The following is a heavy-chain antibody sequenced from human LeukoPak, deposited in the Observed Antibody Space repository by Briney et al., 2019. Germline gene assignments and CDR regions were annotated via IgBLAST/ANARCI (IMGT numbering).Heavy chain of an antibody. Sequence: GASVKVSCKASGYTFTGYYMHWVRQAPGQGLEWMGWINPNSGGTNYAQKFQGWVTMTRDTSISTAYMELSRLRSDDTAVYYCAREGFSSIAAVPHFDYWGQGTLVTVSS. J-gene: IGHJ4*02. CDR3: AREGFSSIAAVPHFDY. D-gene: IGHD6-25*01. CDR2: INPNSGGT. V-gene: IGHV1-2*04. CDR1: GYTFTGYY.